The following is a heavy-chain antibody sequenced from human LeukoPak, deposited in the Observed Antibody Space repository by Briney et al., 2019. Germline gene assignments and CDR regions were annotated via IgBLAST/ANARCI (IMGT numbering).Heavy chain of an antibody. J-gene: IGHJ4*02. CDR1: GYTFTGYY. Sequence: ASVKVSCKASGYTFTGYYMYWVRQAPGQGLEWMGWINPNSGVTNYAQEFQGRVTMTRDTSISTAYMELSRLRSDDTAVYYCANTPGAMGNPRHDIDYWGRGTLVTVSS. CDR2: INPNSGVT. D-gene: IGHD1-14*01. V-gene: IGHV1-2*02. CDR3: ANTPGAMGNPRHDIDY.